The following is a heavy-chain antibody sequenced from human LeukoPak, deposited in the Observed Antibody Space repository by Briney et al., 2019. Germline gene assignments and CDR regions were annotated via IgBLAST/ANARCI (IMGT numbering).Heavy chain of an antibody. V-gene: IGHV1-69*04. Sequence: SVKVSCKASGGTFSSYAISWVRQAPGQGLEWMRRIIPILGIANYAQKFQGRVTITADKSTSTAYMELSSLRSEDTAVYYCARDRAVTTLSYYYYGMDIWGQGTTVTVSS. J-gene: IGHJ6*02. CDR1: GGTFSSYA. D-gene: IGHD4-11*01. CDR3: ARDRAVTTLSYYYYGMDI. CDR2: IIPILGIA.